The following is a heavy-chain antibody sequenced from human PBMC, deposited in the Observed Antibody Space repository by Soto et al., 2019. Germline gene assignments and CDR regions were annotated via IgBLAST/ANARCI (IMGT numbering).Heavy chain of an antibody. CDR3: AKDWCRGTTCYCLEN. CDR2: VSGSSGSK. Sequence: EVQLLESGGGLVQPGGSLRLSCAASGFTFSSYAMSWVRQAPGTGLEWVSSVSGSSGSKSYADSVKGRFTISRDNSKSTVYLQMNSLRAEDTAVYFCAKDWCRGTTCYCLENWGQGTLVTVSS. CDR1: GFTFSSYA. D-gene: IGHD1-7*01. J-gene: IGHJ4*02. V-gene: IGHV3-23*01.